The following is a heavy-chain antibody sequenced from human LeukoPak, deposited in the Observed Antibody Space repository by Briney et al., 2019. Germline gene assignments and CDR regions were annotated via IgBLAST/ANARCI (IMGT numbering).Heavy chain of an antibody. D-gene: IGHD6-25*01. Sequence: GGSLRLSCAASGFSFSSYEMNWVRQSPGKSLEWISYISASGTVTHYADSVEGRFTISRDNAKSSLYLQMNSLRGEDTAVYYCARDSTPLYSTGWVYMDVWGEGTTVTISS. CDR2: ISASGTVT. J-gene: IGHJ6*04. V-gene: IGHV3-48*03. CDR3: ARDSTPLYSTGWVYMDV. CDR1: GFSFSSYE.